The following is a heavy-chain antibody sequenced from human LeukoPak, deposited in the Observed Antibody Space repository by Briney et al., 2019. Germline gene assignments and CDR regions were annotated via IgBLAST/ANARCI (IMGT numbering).Heavy chain of an antibody. D-gene: IGHD3-22*01. CDR3: AKDRPNYYDSSGHYYRRDGDY. CDR1: GFTFSSYA. Sequence: QPGGSLRLSCAASGFTFSSYAMSWVRQAPGKGLEWVSSVSGSGGYTYYAGSVKGRFTISRDNSTNTLYLQMNSLRAEDTAIYYCAKDRPNYYDSSGHYYRRDGDYWGQGTLVTVSS. CDR2: VSGSGGYT. J-gene: IGHJ4*02. V-gene: IGHV3-23*01.